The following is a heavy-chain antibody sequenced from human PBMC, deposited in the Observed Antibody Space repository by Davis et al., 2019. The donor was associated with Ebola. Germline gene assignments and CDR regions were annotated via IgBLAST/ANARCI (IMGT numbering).Heavy chain of an antibody. J-gene: IGHJ3*01. D-gene: IGHD2-2*01. V-gene: IGHV3-21*05. CDR2: ISSGGDST. CDR3: VREATLTMRLVMGSTIGFDL. CDR1: GFTFSSYA. Sequence: GESLKISCAASGFTFSSYAMNWVRLAPGKGLEWVSFISSGGDSTIYADSVKGRFSISRDNAKNSLYLQMDSLTVADTAVYYCVREATLTMRLVMGSTIGFDLWGQGTTVTVSS.